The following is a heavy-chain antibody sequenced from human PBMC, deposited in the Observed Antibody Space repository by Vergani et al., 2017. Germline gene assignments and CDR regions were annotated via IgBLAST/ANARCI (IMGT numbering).Heavy chain of an antibody. CDR1: GYTFTSYY. V-gene: IGHV1-46*03. CDR3: ARAYCSSSSCPSYYMDV. Sequence: QVQLVQSGAEVKKPGASVKVSCKASGYTFTSYYMNWVQQAPGQGLEWMGIINPSGGSTTYAQKFQGRVTMTRDTSTSTVYMELSSLRSEDTAVYYCARAYCSSSSCPSYYMDVWGKGTTVTVSS. J-gene: IGHJ6*03. CDR2: INPSGGST. D-gene: IGHD2-2*01.